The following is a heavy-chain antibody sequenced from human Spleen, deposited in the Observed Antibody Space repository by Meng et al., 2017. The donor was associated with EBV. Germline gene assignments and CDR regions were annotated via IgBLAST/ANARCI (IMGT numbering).Heavy chain of an antibody. V-gene: IGHV1-24*01. J-gene: IGHJ6*02. CDR3: TTPGGYRARYNYDLHV. CDR2: FDLEDGET. Sequence: QVQLEQSGAEVKKPXASVKVSCKVSGYTLTELSMHWVRQAPGKGLEWMGGFDLEDGETIYAQKFQGRVTMTEDTPTHTAYMELSSLRSEDTAVYYCTTPGGYRARYNYDLHVGGQGTTVTVSS. CDR1: GYTLTELS. D-gene: IGHD5-12*01.